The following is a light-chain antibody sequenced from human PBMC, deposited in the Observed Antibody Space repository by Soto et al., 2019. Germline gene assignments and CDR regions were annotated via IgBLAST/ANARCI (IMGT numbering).Light chain of an antibody. CDR1: SSNIGAGYD. V-gene: IGLV1-40*01. CDR3: QSYDSNLSGFVV. CDR2: GNS. J-gene: IGLJ2*01. Sequence: QSVLTQPPSVSGAPGQRVTISCTGSSSNIGAGYDVHWYQQLPGTAPKLLIYGNSNRPSGVPDRFSGSKSGTSASLAITGLQAEDEADYYCQSYDSNLSGFVVFGGGTKLTV.